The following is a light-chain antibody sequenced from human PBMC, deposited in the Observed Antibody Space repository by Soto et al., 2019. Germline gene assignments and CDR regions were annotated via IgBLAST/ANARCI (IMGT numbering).Light chain of an antibody. CDR3: QQYAPSPAIT. CDR1: QSVSSNY. CDR2: GVS. J-gene: IGKJ5*01. V-gene: IGKV3-20*01. Sequence: ETVLTQSPGTLSLSPGERATLSCRASQSVSSNYLVWYQQKPGQAPSLLISGVSTRATGIPDRFSGSGSVTDFTLTISRLEPEDVAVYYCQQYAPSPAITFGQGTRVEMK.